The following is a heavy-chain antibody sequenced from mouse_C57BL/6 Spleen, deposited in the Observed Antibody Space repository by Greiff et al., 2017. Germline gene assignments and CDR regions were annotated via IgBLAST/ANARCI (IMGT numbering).Heavy chain of an antibody. CDR1: GFSLTSYG. Sequence: VHLVESGPGLVAPSQSLSITCTVSGFSLTSYGVRWVRQPPGKGLEWLGVIWGAGSKNYHSALISRLCISKDNSKSQVFLKLNSLQTDDTATYYCAKPSYSNYFDYWGQGTTLTVSS. J-gene: IGHJ2*01. D-gene: IGHD2-5*01. CDR3: AKPSYSNYFDY. V-gene: IGHV2-3*01. CDR2: IWGAGSK.